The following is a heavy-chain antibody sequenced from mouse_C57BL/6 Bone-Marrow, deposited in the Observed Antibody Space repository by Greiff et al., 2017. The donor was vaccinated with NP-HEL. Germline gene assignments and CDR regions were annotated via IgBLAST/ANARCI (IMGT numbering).Heavy chain of an antibody. V-gene: IGHV1-54*01. Sequence: QVQLKESGAELVRPGTSVKVSCKASGYAFTNYLIEWVKQRPGQGLEWIGVINPGSGGTNYNEKFKGKATLTADKSSSTAYMQLSSLTSEDSAVYFCARRVGLYYWYFGVWGTGTTVTVSS. J-gene: IGHJ1*03. CDR1: GYAFTNYL. CDR3: ARRVGLYYWYFGV. D-gene: IGHD2-12*01. CDR2: INPGSGGT.